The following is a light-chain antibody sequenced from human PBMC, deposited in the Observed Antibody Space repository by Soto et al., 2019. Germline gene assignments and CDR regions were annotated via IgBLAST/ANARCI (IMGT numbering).Light chain of an antibody. J-gene: IGLJ2*01. V-gene: IGLV2-8*01. CDR3: SSYGGSNTVV. CDR1: SSDVGGYNY. CDR2: EVS. Sequence: QSALTQPPSASGSPGQSVTISCTGSSSDVGGYNYVSWYQQHPGKAPKLMIYEVSKRPSGVPDRLSGSKSGNTASLTVSGHQAEDEADYYGSSYGGSNTVVFGGGTKLTVL.